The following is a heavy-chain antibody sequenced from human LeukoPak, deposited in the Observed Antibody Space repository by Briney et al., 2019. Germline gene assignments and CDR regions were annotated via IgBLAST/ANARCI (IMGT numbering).Heavy chain of an antibody. D-gene: IGHD6-19*01. Sequence: KASETLSLTCTVSGGSISSRPYCWGWIRQPPGKGLEWLGSFYYSGSTYYKPSLKSRLTISVDTSKNQISMRLTSVTAADTAVYYCARRGSSGWYKNWFDPWGQGTLVTVSS. CDR1: GGSISSRPYC. CDR2: FYYSGST. CDR3: ARRGSSGWYKNWFDP. J-gene: IGHJ5*02. V-gene: IGHV4-39*01.